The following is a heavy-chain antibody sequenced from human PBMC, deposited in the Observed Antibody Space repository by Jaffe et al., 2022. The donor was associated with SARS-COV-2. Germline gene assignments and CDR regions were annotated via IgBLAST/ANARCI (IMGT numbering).Heavy chain of an antibody. D-gene: IGHD3-3*01. J-gene: IGHJ6*02. CDR1: GFNVSTKF. Sequence: EVQLVESGGGLIQPGGSLRLSCAVSGFNVSTKFLSWVRQAPGKGLEWVSVLYSTGRTFYADSVRGRFTISRDNSKNILYLELNSLRTEDTAMYYCAKRIAILERIPSFPNPAYNGMDVWGQGTTVTVSS. CDR3: AKRIAILERIPSFPNPAYNGMDV. CDR2: LYSTGRT. V-gene: IGHV3-53*01.